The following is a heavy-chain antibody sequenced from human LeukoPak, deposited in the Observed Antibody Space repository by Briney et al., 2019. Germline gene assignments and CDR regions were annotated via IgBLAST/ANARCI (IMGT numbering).Heavy chain of an antibody. CDR2: IYYSGST. J-gene: IGHJ4*02. CDR1: GGSISSSSYY. Sequence: SETLSLTCTVSGGSISSSSYYWGWIRQPPGKGLEWIGSIYYSGSTYYNPSLKSRVTISVDTSKNQFSLKLSSVTAADTAVYYCARDLGAADFDYWGQGTLVTVSS. V-gene: IGHV4-39*07. CDR3: ARDLGAADFDY. D-gene: IGHD1-26*01.